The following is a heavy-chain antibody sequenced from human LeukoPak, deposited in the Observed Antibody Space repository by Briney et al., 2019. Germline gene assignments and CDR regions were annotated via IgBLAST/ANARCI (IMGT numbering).Heavy chain of an antibody. CDR3: AKDQGGYSYGYVRTPIDY. Sequence: PGGSLRLSCAASGFTFSSYGMHWVRQVPGKGLEWVAIIWYDGSNKYYADSVKGRLTISRDNSKNTLYLQMNSLRAEDTAVYYCAKDQGGYSYGYVRTPIDYWGQGTLVTVSS. D-gene: IGHD5-18*01. V-gene: IGHV3-33*06. CDR2: IWYDGSNK. J-gene: IGHJ4*02. CDR1: GFTFSSYG.